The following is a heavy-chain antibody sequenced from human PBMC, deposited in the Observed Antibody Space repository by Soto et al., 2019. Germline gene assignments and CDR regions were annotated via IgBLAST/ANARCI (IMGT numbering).Heavy chain of an antibody. V-gene: IGHV4-59*01. D-gene: IGHD3-10*01. Sequence: QVQLQESGPGLVKPSETLSLTCTVSGGSISSYYWSWIRQPPGKGLEWIGYIYYSGSTNYNPSLKSRXXIXVDXSKNQFSLKLSSVTAADTAVYYCARDLRSGGAFDIWGQGTMVTVSS. CDR3: ARDLRSGGAFDI. CDR1: GGSISSYY. J-gene: IGHJ3*02. CDR2: IYYSGST.